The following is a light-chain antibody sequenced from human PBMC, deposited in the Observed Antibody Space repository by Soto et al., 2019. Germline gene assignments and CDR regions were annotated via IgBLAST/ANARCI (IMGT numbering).Light chain of an antibody. CDR3: AAWDDSLSGPE. J-gene: IGLJ3*02. CDR2: RNN. Sequence: QSVLTQPPSASGTPGQRVTISCSGSSSNIGSHYVYWYQQLPGTAPKLLIYRNNQRPSGVPDRFSGSKSGTSASLAISGLRSEDEADYYCAAWDDSLSGPEFGGGTKLTVL. CDR1: SSNIGSHY. V-gene: IGLV1-47*01.